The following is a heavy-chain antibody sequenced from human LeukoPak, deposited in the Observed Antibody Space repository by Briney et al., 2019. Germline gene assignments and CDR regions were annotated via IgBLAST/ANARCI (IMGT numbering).Heavy chain of an antibody. V-gene: IGHV3-7*01. J-gene: IGHJ6*03. CDR1: GFTFSSYW. CDR2: IKQDGSEK. CDR3: ARENPYCSSTSCRVYYMDV. Sequence: GGSLRLSCAASGFTFSSYWMTWVRQAPGKGLEWVANIKQDGSEKYYVDSVKGRFTISRDSAKNSLYLQMNSLRAEDTAVYYCARENPYCSSTSCRVYYMDVWGKGTTVTVSS. D-gene: IGHD2-2*01.